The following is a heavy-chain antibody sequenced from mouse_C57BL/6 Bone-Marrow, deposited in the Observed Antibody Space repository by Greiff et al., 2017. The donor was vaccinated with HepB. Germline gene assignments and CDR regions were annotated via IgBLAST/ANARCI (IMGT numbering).Heavy chain of an antibody. Sequence: EVKLVESGGGLVKPGGSLKLSCAASGFTFSSYAMSWVRQTPEKRLEWVATISDGGSYTYYPDNVKGRFTISRDNAKNNLYLQMSHLKSEDTAMYYCARDPSTVWYFDVWGTGTTVTFSS. CDR3: ARDPSTVWYFDV. CDR2: ISDGGSYT. V-gene: IGHV5-4*01. D-gene: IGHD1-1*01. CDR1: GFTFSSYA. J-gene: IGHJ1*03.